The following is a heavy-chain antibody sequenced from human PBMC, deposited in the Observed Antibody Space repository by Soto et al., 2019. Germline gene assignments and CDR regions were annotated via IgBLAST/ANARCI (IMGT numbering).Heavy chain of an antibody. Sequence: QVQLVESGGGVVQPGRSLRLSCAASGFTFSSYGMHWVRQAPGKGLEWVAVISYDGSNKYYADSVKGRFTISRDNSKNTLYLQMNSLRAEDTVVYYCAKDRNSGWYMGVGYWGQGTLVTVSS. CDR3: AKDRNSGWYMGVGY. J-gene: IGHJ4*02. CDR2: ISYDGSNK. V-gene: IGHV3-30*18. CDR1: GFTFSSYG. D-gene: IGHD6-19*01.